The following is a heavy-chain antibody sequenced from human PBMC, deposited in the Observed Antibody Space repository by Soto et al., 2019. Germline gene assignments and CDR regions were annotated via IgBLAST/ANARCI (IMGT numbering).Heavy chain of an antibody. CDR2: IIPIFSTA. Sequence: GASVKVSCKASGGTFSSYAISWVRPAPGQGLEWMGGIIPIFSTANYAQKFQGRVTITADEYTSTAYMEMSSLRSEDTAVYYSARSRYYYDSSGYYDPFDIWGQGTTVTVSS. CDR3: ARSRYYYDSSGYYDPFDI. CDR1: GGTFSSYA. J-gene: IGHJ3*02. D-gene: IGHD3-22*01. V-gene: IGHV1-69*13.